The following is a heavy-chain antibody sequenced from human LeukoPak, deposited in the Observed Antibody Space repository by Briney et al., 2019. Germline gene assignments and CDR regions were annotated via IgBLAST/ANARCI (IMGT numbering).Heavy chain of an antibody. V-gene: IGHV1-18*01. CDR1: GYTFTSYG. Sequence: GASVKVSCKASGYTFTSYGISWVRRAPGQGLEWMGWINTYNGNTNYVQKLQGRVTMTTGTSTSTAYMELRSLRSDDTAVYYCAREFPGLLPTAPRGYYFDYWGQGTLVTVSS. J-gene: IGHJ4*02. CDR2: INTYNGNT. D-gene: IGHD2-2*01. CDR3: AREFPGLLPTAPRGYYFDY.